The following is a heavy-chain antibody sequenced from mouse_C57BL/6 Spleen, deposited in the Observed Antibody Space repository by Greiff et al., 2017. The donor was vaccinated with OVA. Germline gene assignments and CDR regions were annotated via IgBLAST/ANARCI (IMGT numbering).Heavy chain of an antibody. J-gene: IGHJ4*01. Sequence: QVQLKESGPGLVQPSQSLSITCTVSGFSLTSYGVHWVRQSPGKGLEWLGVIWSGGSTDYNAAFISRLSISKDNSKSQVFFKMNSLQADDTAIYYCARKFDYYGTYYAMDYWGQGTSVTVSS. CDR1: GFSLTSYG. CDR2: IWSGGST. V-gene: IGHV2-2*01. D-gene: IGHD1-1*01. CDR3: ARKFDYYGTYYAMDY.